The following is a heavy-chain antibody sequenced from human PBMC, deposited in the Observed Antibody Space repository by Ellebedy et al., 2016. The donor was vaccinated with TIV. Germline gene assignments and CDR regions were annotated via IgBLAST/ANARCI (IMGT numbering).Heavy chain of an antibody. CDR1: GYTFTSYD. Sequence: AASVKVSCKASGYTFTSYDINWVRQASGHGLEWMAWLTPKSGNTGYAQRFQGRVTLTRDTYISTAYMELSSLRSEDTAVYYCVVMASTWGQGTLDTVSS. J-gene: IGHJ5*02. CDR2: LTPKSGNT. CDR3: VVMAST. D-gene: IGHD3-22*01. V-gene: IGHV1-8*01.